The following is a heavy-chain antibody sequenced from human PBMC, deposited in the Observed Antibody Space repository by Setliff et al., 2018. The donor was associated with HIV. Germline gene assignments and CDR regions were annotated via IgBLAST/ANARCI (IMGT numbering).Heavy chain of an antibody. CDR3: ARVKWEPIGSDY. CDR2: INPNSGGT. CDR1: GCIFSSYA. D-gene: IGHD1-26*01. Sequence: AAVQVSCQASGCIFSSYAISWVRQAPGQGLEWMGRINPNSGGTNYAQKLQGRVTMTTDTSTSTAYMELRSLRSDDTAVYYGARVKWEPIGSDYWGQGTLVTVSS. V-gene: IGHV1-18*01. J-gene: IGHJ4*02.